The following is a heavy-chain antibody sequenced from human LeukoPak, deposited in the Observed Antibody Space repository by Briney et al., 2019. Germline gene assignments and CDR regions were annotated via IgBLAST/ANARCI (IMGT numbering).Heavy chain of an antibody. D-gene: IGHD3-22*01. Sequence: GESLKISCKGSGYRFSSYWIGWVRQMPGKGLEWMGRTDPSDSYINYSPSFQGHVTISADKSISTAYLQWSSLKASDTAMYYCARHISNYYDSNSQGAFDIWGQGTMVTVSS. CDR2: TDPSDSYI. CDR3: ARHISNYYDSNSQGAFDI. CDR1: GYRFSSYW. V-gene: IGHV5-10-1*01. J-gene: IGHJ3*02.